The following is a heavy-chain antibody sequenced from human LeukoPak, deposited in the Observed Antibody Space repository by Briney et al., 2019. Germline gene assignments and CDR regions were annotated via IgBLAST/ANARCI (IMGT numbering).Heavy chain of an antibody. Sequence: GGSLRLSCVASGFTFSNYAMNWVRQAPGRGLEWVSAISGSGGSTYYADSVKGRFTNSRDNSKNTLYLQMNSLRAEDTAVYYCAGTRLGASPEWGQGTLVTVSS. CDR3: AGTRLGASPE. CDR1: GFTFSNYA. CDR2: ISGSGGST. J-gene: IGHJ4*02. V-gene: IGHV3-23*01. D-gene: IGHD3-16*01.